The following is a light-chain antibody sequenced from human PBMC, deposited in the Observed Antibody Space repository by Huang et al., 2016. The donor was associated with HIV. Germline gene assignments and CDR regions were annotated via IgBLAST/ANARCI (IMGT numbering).Light chain of an antibody. Sequence: EIVMTQSPATLSVSPGERATLSCRASQSITSNLAWYQQKPGQAPRILIYAASTRATGIPARFSGSGSGTEFTLSISSLQSEDFAVYYCQQYNNWPPWTFGQGTKVEIK. CDR3: QQYNNWPPWT. CDR1: QSITSN. J-gene: IGKJ1*01. V-gene: IGKV3-15*01. CDR2: AAS.